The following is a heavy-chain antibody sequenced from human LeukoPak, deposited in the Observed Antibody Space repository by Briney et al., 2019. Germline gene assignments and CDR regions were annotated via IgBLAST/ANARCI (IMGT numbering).Heavy chain of an antibody. D-gene: IGHD6-6*01. V-gene: IGHV1-46*01. J-gene: IGHJ4*02. CDR1: GYTFTSYY. CDR3: ARGRQSSSSYY. Sequence: ASVKVSCKASGYTFTSYYMHWVRQAPGQGLEWMGIINPSGGSTSYAQKFQGRVTMTTDTSTSTAYMELRSLRSDDTAVYYCARGRQSSSSYYWGQGTLVTVSS. CDR2: INPSGGST.